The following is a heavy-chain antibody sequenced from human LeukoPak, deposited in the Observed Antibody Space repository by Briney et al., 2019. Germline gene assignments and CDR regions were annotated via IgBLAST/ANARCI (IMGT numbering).Heavy chain of an antibody. CDR1: GYSFTNYW. D-gene: IGHD2-2*02. Sequence: GESLKISCKGSGYSFTNYWIGWVRQMPGKGLEWMGIIYPGDSDTRYSPSFQGQVTISADKSISTAYLQWSSLRASDTAMYHCARLSNTPGTYFDYWGQGTLVTVSS. CDR3: ARLSNTPGTYFDY. V-gene: IGHV5-51*01. J-gene: IGHJ4*02. CDR2: IYPGDSDT.